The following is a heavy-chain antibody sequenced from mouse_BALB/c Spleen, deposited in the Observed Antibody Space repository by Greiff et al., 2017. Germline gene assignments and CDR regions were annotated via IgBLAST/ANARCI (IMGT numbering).Heavy chain of an antibody. J-gene: IGHJ2*01. D-gene: IGHD2-14*01. V-gene: IGHV1S127*01. CDR3: TRRGRYDDPLCFDY. CDR1: GYTFTSYW. Sequence: VQLQQPGAELVKPGASVKMSCKASGYTFTSYWMHWVKQRPGQGLEWIGVIDPSDSYTSYNQKFKGKATLTVDTSSSTAYMQLSSLTSEDSAVYYCTRRGRYDDPLCFDYWGQGTTLTVSS. CDR2: IDPSDSYT.